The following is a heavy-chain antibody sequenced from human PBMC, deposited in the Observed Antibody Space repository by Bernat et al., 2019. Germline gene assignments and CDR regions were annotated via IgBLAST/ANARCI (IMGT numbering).Heavy chain of an antibody. CDR1: GFTFSSYG. CDR3: AKGEVSRQLTIDY. J-gene: IGHJ4*02. Sequence: QVQLVESGGGVVQPERSLRLSCAASGFTFSSYGMHWVRQAPGKGLEWVAVISYDGSKKYYADSVKGRFTISRDNSKNTLYLQMNSLRAEDTAVYYCAKGEVSRQLTIDYWGQGTLVTVSS. D-gene: IGHD6-6*01. CDR2: ISYDGSKK. V-gene: IGHV3-30*18.